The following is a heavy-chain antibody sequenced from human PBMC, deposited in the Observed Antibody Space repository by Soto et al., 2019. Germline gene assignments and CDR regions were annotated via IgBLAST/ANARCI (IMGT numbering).Heavy chain of an antibody. Sequence: EVQLVESGGGLIQPGGSLRLSCAASGFSVSSNYMSWVRQAPGKGLEWVSVIYSGGSTYYEDSVKGRFTISRDNSNNTLYLQMNRLRAEDTAVYYCARVPTIFGVVSTYNGMDVWGQGTTVTVSS. J-gene: IGHJ6*02. CDR1: GFSVSSNY. CDR2: IYSGGST. D-gene: IGHD3-3*01. CDR3: ARVPTIFGVVSTYNGMDV. V-gene: IGHV3-53*01.